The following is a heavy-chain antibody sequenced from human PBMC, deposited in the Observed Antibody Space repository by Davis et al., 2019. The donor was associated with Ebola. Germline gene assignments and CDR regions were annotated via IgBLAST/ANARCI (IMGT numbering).Heavy chain of an antibody. V-gene: IGHV1-2*04. CDR1: GYTFTGYY. CDR2: INPNSGGT. Sequence: ASVKVSCKASGYTFTGYYMHWVRQAPGQGLEWMGWINPNSGGTNYAQKFQGWVTMTRDTSISTAYMELSRLRSDDTAVYYCARANLGAYYDFWSGLGDYYYYSMDVWGQGTTVTVSS. J-gene: IGHJ6*02. CDR3: ARANLGAYYDFWSGLGDYYYYSMDV. D-gene: IGHD3-3*01.